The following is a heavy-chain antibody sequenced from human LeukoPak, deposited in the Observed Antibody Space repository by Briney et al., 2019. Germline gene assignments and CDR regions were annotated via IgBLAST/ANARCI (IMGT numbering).Heavy chain of an antibody. CDR1: GYTFTGYY. V-gene: IGHV1-2*02. D-gene: IGHD3-10*01. J-gene: IGHJ5*02. CDR3: ARDRVMVRGVIIPGNWFDP. CDR2: INPNSGGT. Sequence: ASVKVSCKASGYTFTGYYMHWVRQAPGQGLEWMGWINPNSGGTNYAQKLQGRVTMTTDTSTSTAYMELRSLRSDDTAVYYCARDRVMVRGVIIPGNWFDPWGQGTLVTVSS.